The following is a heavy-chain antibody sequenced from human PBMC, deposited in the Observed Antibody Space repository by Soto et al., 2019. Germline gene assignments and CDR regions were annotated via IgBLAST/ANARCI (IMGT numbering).Heavy chain of an antibody. CDR3: ASSVGFLEWLPGAFDI. V-gene: IGHV4-31*03. J-gene: IGHJ3*02. CDR1: GGSISSGGYY. D-gene: IGHD3-3*01. CDR2: IYYSGST. Sequence: QVQLQESGPGLVKPSQTLSLTCTVSGGSISSGGYYWSWIRQHPGKGLEWIGYIYYSGSTYYNPALKSRVTIAVDTSKNQFPLKLSSVTAADTAVYYCASSVGFLEWLPGAFDIWGQGTMVTVSS.